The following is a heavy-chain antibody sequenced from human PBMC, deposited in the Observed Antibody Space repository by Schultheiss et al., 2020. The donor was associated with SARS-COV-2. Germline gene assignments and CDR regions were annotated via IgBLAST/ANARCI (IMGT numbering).Heavy chain of an antibody. Sequence: GGSLRLSCAASGFTFSSYAMSWVRQAPGKGLEWVSAISGSGGSTYYADSVKGRFTISRDNSKNTLYLQMNSLRAEDTAVYYCAKDPNYYDSSGSHFDYWGQGTLVTVSS. CDR3: AKDPNYYDSSGSHFDY. J-gene: IGHJ4*02. CDR1: GFTFSSYA. D-gene: IGHD3-22*01. V-gene: IGHV3-23*01. CDR2: ISGSGGST.